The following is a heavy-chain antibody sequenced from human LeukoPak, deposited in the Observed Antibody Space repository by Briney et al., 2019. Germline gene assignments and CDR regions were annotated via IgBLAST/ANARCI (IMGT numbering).Heavy chain of an antibody. J-gene: IGHJ4*02. CDR2: IYSGGST. V-gene: IGHV3-53*01. CDR1: GFTVSSNY. CDR3: ARAGPIDY. Sequence: GGSLRLSCAASGFTVSSNYMSWVRQAPGKGLEWVSVIYSGGSTYYAASVEGRFTISRDNSKNTVYLQMNNLRVDDTAVYYCARAGPIDYWGQGILVTVSS.